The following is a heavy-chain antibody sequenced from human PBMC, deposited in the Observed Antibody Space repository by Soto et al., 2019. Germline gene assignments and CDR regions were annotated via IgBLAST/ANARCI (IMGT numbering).Heavy chain of an antibody. CDR2: IYHSGST. Sequence: TLSLTCAVSGGSISSGGYSWSWIRQPPGKGLEWIGYIYHSGSTYYNPSLKSRVTISVDRSKNQFSLKLSSVTAADTAVYYCASDAYGMDVWGQGTTVTVSS. CDR3: ASDAYGMDV. V-gene: IGHV4-30-2*01. CDR1: GGSISSGGYS. J-gene: IGHJ6*02.